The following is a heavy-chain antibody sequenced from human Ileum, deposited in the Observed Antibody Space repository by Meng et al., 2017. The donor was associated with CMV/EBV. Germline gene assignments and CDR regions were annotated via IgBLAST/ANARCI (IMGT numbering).Heavy chain of an antibody. CDR2: TYYRSKWYN. D-gene: IGHD4-11*01. Sequence: SQTLSLTCAISGDSVSSNSAAWNWIRQSPSRGLEWLGRTYYRSKWYNDYAVSVKSRITINPDTSKNQFSLQLNSVTPADTAVYYCARVGRGMTTTNVHFDYWGQGTLVTVSS. CDR1: GDSVSSNSAA. CDR3: ARVGRGMTTTNVHFDY. V-gene: IGHV6-1*01. J-gene: IGHJ4*02.